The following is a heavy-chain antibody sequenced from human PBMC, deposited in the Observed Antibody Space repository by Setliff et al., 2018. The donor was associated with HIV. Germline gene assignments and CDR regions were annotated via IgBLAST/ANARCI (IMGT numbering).Heavy chain of an antibody. D-gene: IGHD3-22*01. CDR3: ARGPLDSSGYRSDAFDI. CDR1: VGSFSGYY. Sequence: PSETLSLTCAGYVGSFSGYYWSWIRQPPGKGLEWIGEISHIGRTNYNPSLKSRVTISVDTSKNQFSLKLSSVTAADTAVYYCARGPLDSSGYRSDAFDIWGQGTMVTVSS. V-gene: IGHV4-34*01. J-gene: IGHJ3*02. CDR2: ISHIGRT.